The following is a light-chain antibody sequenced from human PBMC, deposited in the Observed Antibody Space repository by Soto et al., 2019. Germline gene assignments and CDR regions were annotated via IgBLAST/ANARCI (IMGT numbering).Light chain of an antibody. CDR2: DAS. J-gene: IGKJ5*01. CDR3: QQRSNWPT. V-gene: IGKV3-11*01. Sequence: EIVLTQSPGTLSLSPGERATLSCRASQSFSTIYLAWYQQKPGQAPRLLIYDASNRATGIPARFSGSGSGTDFTLTISSLEPEDFAVYYCQQRSNWPTFGQGTRLEIK. CDR1: QSFSTIY.